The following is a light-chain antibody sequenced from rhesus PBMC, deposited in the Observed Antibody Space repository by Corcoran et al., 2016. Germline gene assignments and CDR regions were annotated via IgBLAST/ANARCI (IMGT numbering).Light chain of an antibody. V-gene: IGKV1S14*01. J-gene: IGKJ1*01. CDR3: QHHNSYPVT. Sequence: DIQMTQSPSSLSASVGDTVTITCRASQGINNYLAWYQQKPGKTPNPLIDYTSNLESGVPSRFHGSGSVTDFTLNISSLQPEDFAIYFCQHHNSYPVTFGQGTKVEIK. CDR1: QGINNY. CDR2: YTS.